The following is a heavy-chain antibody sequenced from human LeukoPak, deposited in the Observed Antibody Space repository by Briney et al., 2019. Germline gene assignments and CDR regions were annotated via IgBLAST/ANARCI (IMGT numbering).Heavy chain of an antibody. CDR3: AREDSSSWYGTVAFDY. CDR1: GYTFTSYG. J-gene: IGHJ4*02. D-gene: IGHD6-13*01. Sequence: ASVKVSCKASGYTFTSYGISWVRQAPGQGLEWMGWISAYNGNTNYAQKLQGRVTMTTDTSTSTAYMEPRSLRSDDTAVYYCAREDSSSWYGTVAFDYWGQGTLVTVSS. V-gene: IGHV1-18*01. CDR2: ISAYNGNT.